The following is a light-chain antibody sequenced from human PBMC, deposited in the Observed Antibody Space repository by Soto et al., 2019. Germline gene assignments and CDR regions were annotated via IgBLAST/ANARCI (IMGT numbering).Light chain of an antibody. Sequence: QSALTQPASVSGSPGQSITISCTGTASDVGGYNYVSWYQQHPGKAPKLMIHAVSNRPSGISSRFSGSKSGNTASLTTSGLQSEDEADYFCCSYTSRTTYVFGTGTKVTVL. CDR1: ASDVGGYNY. V-gene: IGLV2-14*01. CDR2: AVS. J-gene: IGLJ1*01. CDR3: CSYTSRTTYV.